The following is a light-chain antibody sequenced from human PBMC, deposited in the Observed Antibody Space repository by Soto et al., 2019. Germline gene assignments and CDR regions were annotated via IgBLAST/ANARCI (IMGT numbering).Light chain of an antibody. CDR3: QHYNNWPPDRT. CDR1: QSVGRN. Sequence: EIVMTQSPATLSVSPGERATLSCRASQSVGRNLAWYQQKPGQAPRLLIYGASTRATGIPARFSGSGSGTEFPLTISSLQSEDFAIYFCQHYNNWPPDRTFGQGTKVEIK. J-gene: IGKJ1*01. V-gene: IGKV3-15*01. CDR2: GAS.